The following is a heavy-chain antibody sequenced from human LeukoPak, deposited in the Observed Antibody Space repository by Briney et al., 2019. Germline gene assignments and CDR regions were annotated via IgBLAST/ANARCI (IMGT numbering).Heavy chain of an antibody. J-gene: IGHJ5*02. V-gene: IGHV1-18*01. CDR2: ISAYNGNT. CDR3: ARDRSGSYYAYWFDP. D-gene: IGHD1-26*01. Sequence: GASVKVSCKASGYTFTSYDINWVRQAPGQGLEWMGWISAYNGNTNYAQKLQGRVTMTTDTSTSTAYMELRSLRSDDTAVYYCARDRSGSYYAYWFDPWGQGTLVTVSS. CDR1: GYTFTSYD.